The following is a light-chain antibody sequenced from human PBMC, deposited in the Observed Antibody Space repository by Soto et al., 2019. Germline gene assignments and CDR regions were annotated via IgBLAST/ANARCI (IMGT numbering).Light chain of an antibody. CDR1: QSISYW. CDR3: LQYNSYPVT. V-gene: IGKV1-5*03. Sequence: IQMTQSPSTLSASVGDRVTITCRASQSISYWLAWYQQKPGKVPEVLIYKASSLGSGVPPRFSGSGSGTEFTLTISSLQPDDFATDYCLQYNSYPVTFGGGTRVEIK. J-gene: IGKJ4*01. CDR2: KAS.